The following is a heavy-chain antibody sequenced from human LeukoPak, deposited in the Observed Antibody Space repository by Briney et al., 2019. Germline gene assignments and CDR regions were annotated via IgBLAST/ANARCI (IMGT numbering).Heavy chain of an antibody. V-gene: IGHV3-23*01. D-gene: IGHD6-13*01. CDR3: ARVTGYSSTPGGFFDY. J-gene: IGHJ4*02. Sequence: GGSLRLSCGPSGFTFTNYAMSWVRQAPGKGLEWVSTISASGGNTFYSDSVKGRFAISRDNSKDTLSLQMNRLRAEDTADYFCARVTGYSSTPGGFFDYWGQGTLVTVSS. CDR1: GFTFTNYA. CDR2: ISASGGNT.